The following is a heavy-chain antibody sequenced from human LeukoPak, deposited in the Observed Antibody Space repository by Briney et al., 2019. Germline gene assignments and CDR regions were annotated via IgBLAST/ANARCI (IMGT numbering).Heavy chain of an antibody. CDR1: GGTFSSYA. V-gene: IGHV1-69*13. CDR3: ARSVDTAMAKFDY. Sequence: SVKVSCKASGGTFSSYAISWVRQAPGQGLEWMGGIIPIFGTASYAQKFQGRVTITADESTSTAYMELSSLRSEDTAVYYCARSVDTAMAKFDYWGQGTLVTVSS. J-gene: IGHJ4*02. CDR2: IIPIFGTA. D-gene: IGHD5-18*01.